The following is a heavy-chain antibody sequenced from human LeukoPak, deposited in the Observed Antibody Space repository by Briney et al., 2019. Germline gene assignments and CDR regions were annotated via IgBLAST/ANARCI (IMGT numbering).Heavy chain of an antibody. CDR2: IYSGGST. Sequence: QLGGSLRLSCVPSGITFSNSALNWVRQAPGKGLEWVSVIYSGGSTYYADSVKGRFTISRDNSKNTLYLQMNSLRVEDTAVYYCASPAHQWHWYYFDYWGQGTLVTVSS. J-gene: IGHJ4*02. CDR3: ASPAHQWHWYYFDY. CDR1: GITFSNSA. V-gene: IGHV3-66*01. D-gene: IGHD6-19*01.